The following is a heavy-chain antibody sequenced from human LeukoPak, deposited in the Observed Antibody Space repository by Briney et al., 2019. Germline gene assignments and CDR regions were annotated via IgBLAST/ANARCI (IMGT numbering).Heavy chain of an antibody. CDR2: IYTSGRN. Sequence: PSETLSLTCTFSGGSVSSYYWSWIRQAAGKGVEGIGRIYTSGRNNYNPSLKRRVTISVDKSKKEFSLRLSSVTAADTAVYYCARDRYYYDTSGPPLDIWGQGTMVTVSS. J-gene: IGHJ3*02. V-gene: IGHV4-4*07. D-gene: IGHD3-22*01. CDR1: GGSVSSYY. CDR3: ARDRYYYDTSGPPLDI.